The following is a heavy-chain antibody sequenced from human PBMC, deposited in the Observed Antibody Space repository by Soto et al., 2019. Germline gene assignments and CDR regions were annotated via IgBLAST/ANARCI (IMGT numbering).Heavy chain of an antibody. D-gene: IGHD3-22*01. J-gene: IGHJ4*02. V-gene: IGHV2-70*01. Sequence: SGPTAVNPTQTLTLTCTFSGFSLSTSRMCVSWIRHPPWKALEWLALIDWDDDKYYSTSLKTRLTISKDTSKNQVVLTMTNMDPVDTATYYCARMSYYDSSGYYSTFDYWGQGILVTVSS. CDR2: IDWDDDK. CDR3: ARMSYYDSSGYYSTFDY. CDR1: GFSLSTSRMC.